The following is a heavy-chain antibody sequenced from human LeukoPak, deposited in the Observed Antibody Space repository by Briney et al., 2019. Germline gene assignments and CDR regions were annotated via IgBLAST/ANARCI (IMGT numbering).Heavy chain of an antibody. CDR2: TYYRSKWYN. D-gene: IGHD5-12*01. J-gene: IGHJ4*02. CDR1: GDSVSNNSAA. Sequence: SQTLSLTCAISGDSVSNNSAAWNWIRQSPSRGLEWLGRTYYRSKWYNDYAVSVKSRITINPDTSKSQFSLQLNSVTPEDTAVYYCARGGPNRGYDWDYFDYWGQGTLVTVSS. V-gene: IGHV6-1*01. CDR3: ARGGPNRGYDWDYFDY.